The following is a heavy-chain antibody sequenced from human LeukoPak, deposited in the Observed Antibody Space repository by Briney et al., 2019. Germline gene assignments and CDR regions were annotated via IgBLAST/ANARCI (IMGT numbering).Heavy chain of an antibody. Sequence: SETLSLTCTVSGGSISSYCWSWIRQPPGKGLEWIGYIYYSGSTNYNPSLKSRVTISVDTSKNQFSLKLSSVTAADTAVYYCARGFGSGSYQCVDVWGQGTTVTVSS. CDR1: GGSISSYC. CDR2: IYYSGST. V-gene: IGHV4-59*01. D-gene: IGHD3-10*01. J-gene: IGHJ6*02. CDR3: ARGFGSGSYQCVDV.